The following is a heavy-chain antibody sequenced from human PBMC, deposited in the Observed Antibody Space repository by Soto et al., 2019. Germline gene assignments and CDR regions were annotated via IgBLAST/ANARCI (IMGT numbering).Heavy chain of an antibody. Sequence: GASVKVSCKTSGYTFTNFGLSWVRQAPGQGLEWMGWISAYNGNTNYAQNFQGRVTMTTDTSTSTAYMELRSLRSDDTAVYYCARGGTSIDYWGQGTLVTVSS. D-gene: IGHD3-16*01. J-gene: IGHJ4*02. CDR3: ARGGTSIDY. V-gene: IGHV1-18*01. CDR1: GYTFTNFG. CDR2: ISAYNGNT.